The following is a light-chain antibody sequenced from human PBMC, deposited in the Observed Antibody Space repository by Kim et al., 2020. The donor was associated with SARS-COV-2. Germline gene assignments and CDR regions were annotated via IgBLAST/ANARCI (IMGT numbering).Light chain of an antibody. V-gene: IGLV3-21*04. CDR1: RIGSRS. CDR3: QVWDSDSDHRVV. CDR2: YDS. J-gene: IGLJ2*01. Sequence: ETTARVSFGGTRIGSRSVHWYQQKSGQAPVLVISYDSDRPSGIPERFSGSNSGNTATLTISRVEAGDEADYYCQVWDSDSDHRVVFGGGTQLTVL.